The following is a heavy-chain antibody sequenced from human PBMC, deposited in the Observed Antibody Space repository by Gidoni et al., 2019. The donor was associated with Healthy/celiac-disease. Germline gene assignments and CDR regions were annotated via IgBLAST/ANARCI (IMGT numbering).Heavy chain of an antibody. CDR1: GFTFSSYA. CDR3: AKAAPRSGSYPFDY. D-gene: IGHD3-10*01. CDR2: IRGSGGST. V-gene: IGHV3-23*01. J-gene: IGHJ4*02. Sequence: VQLLESGGGLVQPGGSLCLPCLPSGFTFSSYAMSWVRQAPGKGLEWVSAIRGSGGSTYYADSVKGRFTISRDNSKNTLYLQMNSLRAEDTAVYYCAKAAPRSGSYPFDYWGQGTLVTVSS.